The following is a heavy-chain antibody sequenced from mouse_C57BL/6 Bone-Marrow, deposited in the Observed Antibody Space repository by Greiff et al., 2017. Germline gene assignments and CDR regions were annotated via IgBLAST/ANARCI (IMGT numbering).Heavy chain of an antibody. CDR1: GYTFTSYW. CDR3: ARRRVYYGSFDY. D-gene: IGHD1-1*01. V-gene: IGHV1-55*01. J-gene: IGHJ2*01. Sequence: QVQLKQPGAELVKPGASVKMSCKASGYTFTSYWITWVKQRPGQGLEWIGDIYPGSGSTNYNEKFKSKATLTVDPSSSTAYMQLSSLTSEDSAVYYCARRRVYYGSFDYWGQGTTLTVSS. CDR2: IYPGSGST.